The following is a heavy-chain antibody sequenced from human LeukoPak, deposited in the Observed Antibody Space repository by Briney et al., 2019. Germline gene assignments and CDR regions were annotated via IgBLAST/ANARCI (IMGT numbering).Heavy chain of an antibody. D-gene: IGHD3-10*01. V-gene: IGHV3-15*01. CDR2: IKSKTDGGTT. CDR1: GFTFSNAL. CDR3: TTALAFGEFYYYNGMDV. J-gene: IGHJ6*02. Sequence: GSLRPSWAAAGFTFSNALMSLGRQAPGEGEGWGGRIKSKTDGGTTDYAAPVKGRFTISRDESKTTLYLQMNSLKTEDTAVYYCTTALAFGEFYYYNGMDVWGQGTTVTVSS.